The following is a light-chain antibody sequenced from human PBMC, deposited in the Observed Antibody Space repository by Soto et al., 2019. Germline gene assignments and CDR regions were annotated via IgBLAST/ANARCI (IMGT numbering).Light chain of an antibody. J-gene: IGKJ2*01. CDR1: QSISSE. V-gene: IGKV3-15*01. CDR2: GAS. CDR3: QQGHNWPIA. Sequence: EIVMTQSPATLSVSPGENATLSCRASQSISSELAWYQQKPGQPPRLLIYGASTRATGVPARFTGSGSGSDFTLTISGLQSEDFAVYYCQQGHNWPIAFGQGTRLEI.